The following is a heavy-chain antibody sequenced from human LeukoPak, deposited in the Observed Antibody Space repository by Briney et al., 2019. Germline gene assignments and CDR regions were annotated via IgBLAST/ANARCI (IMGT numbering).Heavy chain of an antibody. D-gene: IGHD3-10*01. CDR1: GYTFTGYY. CDR3: ARGWSYYGSGSYYIDPHFDY. V-gene: IGHV1-2*02. J-gene: IGHJ4*02. Sequence: ASVKVSCKASGYTFTGYYMQWVRQAPGQGLEWMGWINPNSGGTNYAQKFQGRVTMTRDTSISTAYMELSRLRSDDTAVYYCARGWSYYGSGSYYIDPHFDYWGQGTLVTVSS. CDR2: INPNSGGT.